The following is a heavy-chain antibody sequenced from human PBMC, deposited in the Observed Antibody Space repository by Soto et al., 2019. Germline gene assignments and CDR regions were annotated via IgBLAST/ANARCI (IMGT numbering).Heavy chain of an antibody. V-gene: IGHV3-74*01. CDR2: INSDGTTI. CDR1: GFNFGPFW. CDR3: VRDRGNPDSFNI. D-gene: IGHD3-10*01. Sequence: GGSLRLSCAASGFNFGPFWMHWVRQAPGKGLVWVSHINSDGTTIVYADSVKCRFTISRDNAQSTLFLQMNSLRVEDTAVYYCVRDRGNPDSFNIWGQGTMVTVSS. J-gene: IGHJ3*02.